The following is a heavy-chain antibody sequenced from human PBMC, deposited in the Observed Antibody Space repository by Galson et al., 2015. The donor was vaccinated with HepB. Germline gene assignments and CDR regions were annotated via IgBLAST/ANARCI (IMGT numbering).Heavy chain of an antibody. CDR3: ARVWAGVPAAISIIKYNWFDP. D-gene: IGHD2-2*01. J-gene: IGHJ5*02. CDR2: ISAYNGNT. V-gene: IGHV1-18*01. Sequence: SVKVSCKASGYTFTSYGISWVRQAPGQGLEWMGWISAYNGNTNYAQKLQGRVTMTTDTSTSTAYMELRRLRSDDTAVYYCARVWAGVPAAISIIKYNWFDPWGQGTLVTVSS. CDR1: GYTFTSYG.